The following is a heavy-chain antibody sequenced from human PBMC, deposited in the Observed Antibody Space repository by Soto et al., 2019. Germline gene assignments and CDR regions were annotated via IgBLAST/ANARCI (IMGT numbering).Heavy chain of an antibody. CDR1: GGSFSGYY. CDR3: ASGLYCSGGSCYSVGDY. Sequence: QVQLQQWGAGLLKPSETLSLTCAVYGGSFSGYYWSWIRQPPGKGLEWIGEINHSGSTNYNPSLKSRFTISVDSSKNQFSRKLSSVTAADTAVYYCASGLYCSGGSCYSVGDYWGQGTLVTVSS. V-gene: IGHV4-34*01. J-gene: IGHJ4*02. D-gene: IGHD2-15*01. CDR2: INHSGST.